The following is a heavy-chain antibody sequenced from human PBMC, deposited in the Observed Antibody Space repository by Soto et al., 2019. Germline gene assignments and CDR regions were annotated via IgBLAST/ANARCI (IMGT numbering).Heavy chain of an antibody. J-gene: IGHJ4*02. CDR1: GFTFSSYA. CDR2: ISGSGGST. Sequence: GGSLRLSCAASGFTFSSYAMSWVRQAPGKGLEWVSAISGSGGSTYYADSVKGRFTISRDNSKNTLYLQMNSLRAEDTAVYYCAKATKGLSLSGHFFDYWGQGTLVTVSS. V-gene: IGHV3-23*01. CDR3: AKATKGLSLSGHFFDY. D-gene: IGHD5-12*01.